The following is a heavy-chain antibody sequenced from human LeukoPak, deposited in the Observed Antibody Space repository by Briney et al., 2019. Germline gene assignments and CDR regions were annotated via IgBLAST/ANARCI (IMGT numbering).Heavy chain of an antibody. D-gene: IGHD2-15*01. V-gene: IGHV1-2*06. CDR2: INPNSGGT. J-gene: IGHJ6*02. CDR1: GYTFTGYY. CDR3: ARGRYCSGGSCYSAAPNPRRRDRNYYYYGMDV. Sequence: GASVKVSCTASGYTFTGYYMHWVRQAPGQGLEWMGRINPNSGGTNYAQKFQGRVTMTRDTSISTAYMELSRLRSDDTAVYYCARGRYCSGGSCYSAAPNPRRRDRNYYYYGMDVWGQGTTVTVSS.